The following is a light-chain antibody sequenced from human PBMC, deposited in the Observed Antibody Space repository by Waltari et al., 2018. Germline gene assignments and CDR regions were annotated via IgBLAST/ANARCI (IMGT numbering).Light chain of an antibody. CDR2: GGS. J-gene: IGLJ3*02. CDR1: SSDVGRSHL. CDR3: CSYAGSSSWV. V-gene: IGLV2-23*01. Sequence: QSALTQPASVSGSPGQSITISCTGTSSDVGRSHLVSWYQQHPGKAPKLMIYGGSKRPSGVSNRFSGSKSGNTASLTISGLQAEDEADYYCCSYAGSSSWVFGGGTKLTVL.